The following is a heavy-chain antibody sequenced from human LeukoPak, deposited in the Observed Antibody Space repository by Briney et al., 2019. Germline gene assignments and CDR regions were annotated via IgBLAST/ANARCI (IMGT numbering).Heavy chain of an antibody. CDR3: ARDSTTDAFDI. CDR2: ISGSGGST. CDR1: GFTFSSYA. V-gene: IGHV3-23*01. Sequence: GGSLRLSCAASGFTFSSYAMRWVRQAPGKGLEWVSAISGSGGSTYYADSVKGRFTISRDNAKNSLYLQMNSLRAEDTAAYYCARDSTTDAFDIWGQGTMVTVSS. J-gene: IGHJ3*02. D-gene: IGHD4-11*01.